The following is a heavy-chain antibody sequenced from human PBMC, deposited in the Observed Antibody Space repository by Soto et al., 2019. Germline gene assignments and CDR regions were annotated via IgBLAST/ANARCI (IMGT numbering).Heavy chain of an antibody. CDR2: IYYSGSI. D-gene: IGHD6-13*01. J-gene: IGHJ4*01. Sequence: CSSKRKIPGKCLEWIGYIYYSGSIYYNPSLKSLVTISVDTSKNPFSLKLSSVTAADTAVYFCARSCGVAAAAVFEYRGHGTL. CDR3: ARSCGVAAAAVFEY. V-gene: IGHV4-31*01.